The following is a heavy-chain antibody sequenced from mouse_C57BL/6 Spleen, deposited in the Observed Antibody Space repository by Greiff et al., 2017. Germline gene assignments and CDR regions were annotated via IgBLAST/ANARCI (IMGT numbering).Heavy chain of an antibody. CDR1: GYTFTSYW. CDR3: ARDSSGLKEAAY. CDR2: IYPGCGST. J-gene: IGHJ2*01. D-gene: IGHD3-2*02. V-gene: IGHV1-55*01. Sequence: VQLQQPGAELVKPGASVKMSCKASGYTFTSYWITWVKQRPGQGLEWIGDIYPGCGSTNYNEKFKSKATLTVDTSSSTAYMQLSSLTSEDSAVYYCARDSSGLKEAAYWGQGTTLTVSS.